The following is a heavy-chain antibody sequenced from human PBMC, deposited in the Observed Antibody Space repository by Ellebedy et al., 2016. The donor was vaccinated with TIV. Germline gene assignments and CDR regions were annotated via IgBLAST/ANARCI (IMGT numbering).Heavy chain of an antibody. D-gene: IGHD1-26*01. V-gene: IGHV1-18*04. CDR3: ARGGWYYYGMDV. CDR2: SSADNGHT. CDR1: GFSFTNHG. J-gene: IGHJ6*02. Sequence: AASVKVSCKASGFSFTNHGISWVRQARGQGLEWMGWSSADNGHTNDALKGQGRVTMTADTSTNTAYMELRSLRSDDTAVYYCARGGWYYYGMDVWGQGTPVTVSS.